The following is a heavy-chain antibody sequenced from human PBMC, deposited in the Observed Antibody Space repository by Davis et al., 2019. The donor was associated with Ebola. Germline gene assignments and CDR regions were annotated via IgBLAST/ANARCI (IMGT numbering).Heavy chain of an antibody. CDR1: GFTFSSYW. CDR3: ARDNEYFDY. J-gene: IGHJ4*02. V-gene: IGHV3-7*01. CDR2: MKQDGSEK. D-gene: IGHD1-1*01. Sequence: GESLKISCAASGFTFSSYWMSWVRQAPGKGLEWVANMKQDGSEKYYVDSVKGRFTISRDNAKNSLYLQMNSLRAEDTAVYYCARDNEYFDYWGQGTLVTVSS.